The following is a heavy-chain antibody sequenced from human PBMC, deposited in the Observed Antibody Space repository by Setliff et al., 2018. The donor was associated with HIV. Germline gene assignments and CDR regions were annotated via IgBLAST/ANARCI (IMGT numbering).Heavy chain of an antibody. V-gene: IGHV1-8*01. D-gene: IGHD3-10*01. CDR2: MNPNTGVT. CDR1: GHTFNNYD. Sequence: ASVKVSCKASGHTFNNYDIHWVRRATGQGLEWMGWMNPNTGVTGYALKFHGRVTMTRDTSISTVYMELSSLTSEDTAVYWCASGKGVGGVIITGGLDVWGKGTTVTVSS. J-gene: IGHJ6*04. CDR3: ASGKGVGGVIITGGLDV.